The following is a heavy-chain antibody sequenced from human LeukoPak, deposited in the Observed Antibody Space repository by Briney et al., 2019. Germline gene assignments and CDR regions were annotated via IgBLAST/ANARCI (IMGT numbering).Heavy chain of an antibody. V-gene: IGHV4-38-2*01. J-gene: IGHJ5*02. CDR2: IYHRGYT. D-gene: IGHD2-21*02. CDR3: ARLFCGGDCSSFHPDWFDP. CDR1: GYSISSGYY. Sequence: PSETLSLTCAVSGYSISSGYYWGWIRQPPAKGLEWIGSIYHRGYTYYNPSLKSRVTISVDTSKNQFSLKLTSVTAADTAVYYCARLFCGGDCSSFHPDWFDPWGQGTLVTVSS.